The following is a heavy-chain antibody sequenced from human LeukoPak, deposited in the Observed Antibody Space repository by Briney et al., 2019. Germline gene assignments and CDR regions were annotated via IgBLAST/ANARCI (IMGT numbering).Heavy chain of an antibody. V-gene: IGHV4-34*01. J-gene: IGHJ6*02. CDR3: ARGFRITMVRGVTYYYYGMDV. CDR1: GGSFSGYY. D-gene: IGHD3-10*01. Sequence: SETLSLTCAVYGGSFSGYYWSWIRQPPGKGLEWIGKINHMGSTNYNPSLKSRVTISVDTSKNRFSLKLSSVTAADTAVYYCARGFRITMVRGVTYYYYGMDVWGQGTTVTVSS. CDR2: INHMGST.